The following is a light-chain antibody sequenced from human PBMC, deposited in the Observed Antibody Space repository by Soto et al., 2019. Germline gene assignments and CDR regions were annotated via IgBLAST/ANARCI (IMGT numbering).Light chain of an antibody. CDR3: QQYYSTPRT. Sequence: IVMTQSPDSLAVSLGERATINCKSSQSVIHTSNNKSYLAWYQQKAGQPPELLLYWASARDSGVPDRFSGSGSGTDFTLTISSLQAEDVAVYYCQQYYSTPRTFGQGTKVEIX. CDR1: QSVIHTSNNKSY. V-gene: IGKV4-1*01. J-gene: IGKJ2*01. CDR2: WAS.